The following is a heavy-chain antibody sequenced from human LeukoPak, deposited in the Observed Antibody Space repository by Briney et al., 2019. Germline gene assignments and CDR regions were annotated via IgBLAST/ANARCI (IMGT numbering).Heavy chain of an antibody. CDR3: ARREWLRRATDY. J-gene: IGHJ4*02. D-gene: IGHD5-12*01. CDR1: GGSISSGYY. CDR2: IYHSGST. Sequence: PSETLSLTCTVSGGSISSGYYWGWIRQPPGKGLEWIGSIYHSGSTYYNPSLKSRVTISVDTSKNQFSLKLSSVTAADTAVYYCARREWLRRATDYWGQGTLVTVSS. V-gene: IGHV4-38-2*02.